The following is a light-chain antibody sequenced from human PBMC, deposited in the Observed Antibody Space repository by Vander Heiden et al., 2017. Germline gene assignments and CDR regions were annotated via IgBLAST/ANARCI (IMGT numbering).Light chain of an antibody. CDR2: AAS. V-gene: IGKV1-27*01. CDR3: QKYNTEF. J-gene: IGKJ4*01. CDR1: QGISNY. Sequence: LQMTQSPSCLSASVGDRVTITCRASQGISNYVAWDQQTAGKVPKLLIYAASTLQSGVETRIGGSASGTDFPLTSSRLQPKDGATYYSQKYNTEFFGERTKVEIK.